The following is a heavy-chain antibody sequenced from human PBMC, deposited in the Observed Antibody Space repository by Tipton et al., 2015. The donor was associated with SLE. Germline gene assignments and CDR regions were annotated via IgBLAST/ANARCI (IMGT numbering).Heavy chain of an antibody. V-gene: IGHV4-39*07. CDR3: ARRRAAVPFEN. J-gene: IGHJ4*02. CDR2: VYFSGSS. Sequence: TLSLTCTVSGDSIRSLGYYWGWIRQSPGKGLEWIGTVYFSGSSYYNPSLEGRVTISVDTSKNQFSLKLTSVTAADTAVYYCARRRAAVPFENWGQGTLVTVSS. D-gene: IGHD6-13*01. CDR1: GDSIRSLGYY.